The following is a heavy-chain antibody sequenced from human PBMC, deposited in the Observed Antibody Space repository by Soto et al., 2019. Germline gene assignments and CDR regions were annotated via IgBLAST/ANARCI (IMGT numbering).Heavy chain of an antibody. Sequence: QVQLVESGGGVVQPGRSLRLSCAASGFTFSNYVMHWVRQAPGKGLEWVAVITYDGSNQYYADSVKGRFTISRDNSRNMLFLQMNSLRPDDTAVYYCARAPSGSYPEFDYWGQGTLVTVSS. D-gene: IGHD1-26*01. CDR3: ARAPSGSYPEFDY. CDR2: ITYDGSNQ. CDR1: GFTFSNYV. J-gene: IGHJ4*02. V-gene: IGHV3-30-3*01.